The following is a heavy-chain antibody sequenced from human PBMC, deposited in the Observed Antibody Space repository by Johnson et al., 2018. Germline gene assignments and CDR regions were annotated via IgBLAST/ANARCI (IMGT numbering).Heavy chain of an antibody. CDR2: ISGSGGST. CDR3: AKGRTVLWFGELDV. CDR1: GFTFSSYA. Sequence: EVQLVESGGGLVQPGGSPRLSCAASGFTFSSYAMSWVRQAPGKGLEWVSAISGSGGSTYYADSVKGRFTISRDNSKNTLYLQMNSLRAEDRAVYYCAKGRTVLWFGELDVWGKGTTVTVSS. D-gene: IGHD3-10*01. V-gene: IGHV3-23*04. J-gene: IGHJ6*04.